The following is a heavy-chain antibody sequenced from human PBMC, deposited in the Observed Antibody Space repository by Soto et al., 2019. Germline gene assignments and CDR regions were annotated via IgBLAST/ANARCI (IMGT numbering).Heavy chain of an antibody. J-gene: IGHJ4*02. V-gene: IGHV3-48*01. CDR3: ARGRRLTIFGGCYFDY. CDR2: ISSISSSTI. D-gene: IGHD3-3*01. CDR1: GFTFSSYS. Sequence: PGGSLRLSCAASGFTFSSYSMNWVRQAPGKGLEWVSYISSISSSTIYYADSVKGRFTISRDNGKNSLYLQMNNLRAEDTAVYYCARGRRLTIFGGCYFDYWGQGTLVTVSS.